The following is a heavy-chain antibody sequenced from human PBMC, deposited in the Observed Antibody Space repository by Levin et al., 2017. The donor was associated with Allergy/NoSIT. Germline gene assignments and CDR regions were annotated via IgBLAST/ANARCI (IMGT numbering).Heavy chain of an antibody. D-gene: IGHD2-15*01. CDR3: SVLFY. Sequence: GESLKISCAASGFTFSGYAMSWVRQAPGKGLEWVSYISTSGDTIDYADSVKGRFTISRDNAKNSLYLQMNSLRAEDTAVYYCSVLFYWGQGALVTVSS. J-gene: IGHJ4*02. CDR1: GFTFSGYA. V-gene: IGHV3-11*01. CDR2: ISTSGDTI.